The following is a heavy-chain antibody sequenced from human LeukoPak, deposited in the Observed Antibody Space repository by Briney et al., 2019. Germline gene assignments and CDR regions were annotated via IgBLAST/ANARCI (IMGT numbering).Heavy chain of an antibody. CDR2: ITHSGST. CDR1: GGSFSGYY. J-gene: IGHJ4*02. Sequence: PSETLSLTCAVYGGSFSGYYRSWIRQPPGKGLEWIGEITHSGSTNSNPSLMRPVSLSVGPSKSPFSLKLSSVTAADTAVYYCARGPRRMGYKYGYYYFDYWGQGTLVTVSS. V-gene: IGHV4-34*01. CDR3: ARGPRRMGYKYGYYYFDY. D-gene: IGHD5-18*01.